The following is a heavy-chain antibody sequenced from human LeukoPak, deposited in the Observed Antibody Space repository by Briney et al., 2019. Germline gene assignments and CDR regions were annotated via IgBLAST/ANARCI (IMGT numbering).Heavy chain of an antibody. CDR2: IYTSGST. J-gene: IGHJ3*02. CDR3: TRDNGGDWYAFDI. CDR1: GGSISSYY. D-gene: IGHD2-21*02. Sequence: PSETLSLTCTVSGGSISSYYWSWIRQPAGKGLEWIGRIYTSGSTNYNPSLKSRVTMSVDASKNQFSLKLSSVNAADTALYYCTRDNGGDWYAFDIWGQGTVVTVFS. V-gene: IGHV4-4*07.